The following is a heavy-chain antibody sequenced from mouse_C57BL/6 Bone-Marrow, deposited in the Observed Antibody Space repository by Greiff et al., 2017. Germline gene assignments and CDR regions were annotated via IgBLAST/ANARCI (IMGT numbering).Heavy chain of an antibody. V-gene: IGHV5-4*03. CDR2: ISDGGSYT. CDR1: GFTFSSYA. J-gene: IGHJ2*01. Sequence: EVKVVESGGGLVKPGGSLKLSCAASGFTFSSYAMSWVRQTPEKRLEWVATISDGGSYTYYPDNVKGRFTISRDNAKNNLYLQMSHLKSEDTAMYYCARPGPYDYYFDYWGQGTTLTVSS. CDR3: ARPGPYDYYFDY. D-gene: IGHD2-4*01.